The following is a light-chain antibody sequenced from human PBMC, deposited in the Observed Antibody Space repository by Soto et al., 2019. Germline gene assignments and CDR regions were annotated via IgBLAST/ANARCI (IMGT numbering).Light chain of an antibody. Sequence: DIQMTQSPSSLSASVGARVTIGCRASQNINTYLAWFQQKPGKAPKSLIYAATNLQGAVPSRFSGTGSGTEFSLAISSLQPGDVATYYCQQYERYPPSFGGGTKLDI. V-gene: IGKV1-16*01. CDR2: AAT. CDR1: QNINTY. J-gene: IGKJ4*01. CDR3: QQYERYPPS.